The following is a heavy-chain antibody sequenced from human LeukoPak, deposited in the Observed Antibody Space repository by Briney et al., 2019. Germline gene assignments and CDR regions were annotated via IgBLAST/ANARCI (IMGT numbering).Heavy chain of an antibody. J-gene: IGHJ3*02. CDR1: GFTFSSYG. CDR2: INWNGGST. D-gene: IGHD2-2*01. CDR3: VRAKDIVVVPADDAFDI. V-gene: IGHV3-20*04. Sequence: GGSLRLSCAASGFTFSSYGMSWVRQAPGKGLEWVSGINWNGGSTAYADSVKGRFTISRDNAKNSLYLQMNSLRAEDTALYYCVRAKDIVVVPADDAFDIWGQGTMVTVSS.